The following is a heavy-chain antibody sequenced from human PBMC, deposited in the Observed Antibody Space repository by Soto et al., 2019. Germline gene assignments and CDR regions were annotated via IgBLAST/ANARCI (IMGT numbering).Heavy chain of an antibody. V-gene: IGHV3-23*01. Sequence: EVQLLESGGGLVQPGGSLRISCAASGFTFSSYVMNWVRQAPGKGLEWVSGIRGSGGDTFYADSVKGRCTISRDNSKNTLYLQMNSLRAEDTAVYYCARGPRAPPPHDYGMDVWGQGTTVTVSS. CDR2: IRGSGGDT. J-gene: IGHJ6*02. CDR1: GFTFSSYV. CDR3: ARGPRAPPPHDYGMDV.